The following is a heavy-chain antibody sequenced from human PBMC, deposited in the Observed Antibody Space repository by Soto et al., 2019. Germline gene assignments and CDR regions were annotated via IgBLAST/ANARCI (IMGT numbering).Heavy chain of an antibody. D-gene: IGHD1-7*01. CDR1: GYTFTDYH. V-gene: IGHV1-2*04. CDR2: IYPKSGGT. J-gene: IGHJ4*02. Sequence: QVPLVQSGAEVKKPGASVKVPCKASGYTFTDYHMHWVRQAPGQGLEWMGWIYPKSGGTSYAQKFQGWVTMTTDTSISTAYMEVSRLKSDDTAVYYCVRENWYYENWGQGTLVTVSS. CDR3: VRENWYYEN.